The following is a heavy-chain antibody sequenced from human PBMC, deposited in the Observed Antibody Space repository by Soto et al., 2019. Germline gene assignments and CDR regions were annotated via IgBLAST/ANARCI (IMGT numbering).Heavy chain of an antibody. CDR3: AGASSRVSSVVAAY. CDR2: INPGPXXA. J-gene: IGHJ4*02. CDR1: GYTFTGYY. Sequence: ASVKVSCKASGYTFTGYYMHWVRQAPGEGLEWMGIINPGPXXAXXXKXXXXRXTLTSDMPSRTVYMQLSNLRSDDTAVYYCAGASSRVSSVVAAYWGQGTLVTVSS. D-gene: IGHD2-15*01. V-gene: IGHV1-46*01.